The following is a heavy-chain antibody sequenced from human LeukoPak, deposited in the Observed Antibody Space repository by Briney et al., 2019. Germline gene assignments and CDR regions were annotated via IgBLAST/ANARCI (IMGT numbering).Heavy chain of an antibody. CDR1: GGSISSSSYY. CDR3: ARGQSGWPYYFEY. D-gene: IGHD6-19*01. Sequence: TSETLSLTCTVSGGSISSSSYYWGWIRQPPGKGLEWIGSIYYSGSTYYNPSLKSRVTISVDTSKNQFSLKVSSVTAADTAVYYCARGQSGWPYYFEYWGQGTLVTVSS. V-gene: IGHV4-39*07. J-gene: IGHJ4*02. CDR2: IYYSGST.